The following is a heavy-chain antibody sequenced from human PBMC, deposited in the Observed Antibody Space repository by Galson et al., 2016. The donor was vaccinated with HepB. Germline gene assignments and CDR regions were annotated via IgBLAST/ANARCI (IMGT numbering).Heavy chain of an antibody. J-gene: IGHJ4*02. CDR3: AKDYDSSGHYEGD. CDR1: GFPFSIYA. Sequence: SLRLPCAASGFPFSIYAMNWFRQAPGKGLEWVSTIATAINAENTHYADSVNGRFTISRDDSNSILYVQMSSLRAEDTAVYYCAKDYDSSGHYEGDWGQGTLVTVSP. D-gene: IGHD3-22*01. CDR2: IATAINAENT. V-gene: IGHV3-23*01.